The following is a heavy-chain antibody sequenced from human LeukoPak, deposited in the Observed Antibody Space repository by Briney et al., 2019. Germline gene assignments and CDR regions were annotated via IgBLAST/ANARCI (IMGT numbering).Heavy chain of an antibody. J-gene: IGHJ5*02. Sequence: ASAKVSCKASEYTFTGYYMHWVRQAPGQGLEWMGRINPNSGGTNYAQKFQGRVTMTRATSISTAYMELSRLRSDDTAVYYCARDQGYYGSGASPWFDPWGQGTLVTVSS. CDR2: INPNSGGT. V-gene: IGHV1-2*06. CDR3: ARDQGYYGSGASPWFDP. CDR1: EYTFTGYY. D-gene: IGHD3-10*01.